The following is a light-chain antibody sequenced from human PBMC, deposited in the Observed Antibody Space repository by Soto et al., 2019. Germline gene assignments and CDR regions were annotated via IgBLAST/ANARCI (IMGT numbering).Light chain of an antibody. V-gene: IGKV1-5*03. CDR3: QRYNDFQYT. J-gene: IGKJ2*01. CDR1: QIIGSW. CDR2: KAT. Sequence: DIQMTQSPSTLSASVGDGVTITCRASQIIGSWMAWYQQKPGKAPKLLIYKATNLQSGVPSRFSGSGSGTDFRLTISSLQPEDSATYFCQRYNDFQYTVGPGTKLEI.